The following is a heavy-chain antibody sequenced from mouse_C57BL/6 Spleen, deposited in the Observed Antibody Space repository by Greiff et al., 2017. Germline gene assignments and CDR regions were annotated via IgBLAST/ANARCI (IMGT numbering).Heavy chain of an antibody. V-gene: IGHV1-76*01. D-gene: IGHD2-1*01. CDR2: IYPGSGNT. CDR3: VYGNYGYFDV. CDR1: GYTFTDYY. Sequence: VQLQESGAELVRPGASVKLSCKASGYTFTDYYINWVKQRPGQGLEWIARIYPGSGNTYYNEKFKGKATLTAEKSSSTAYMQLSSLTSEDSAVYFCVYGNYGYFDVWGTGTTVTVSS. J-gene: IGHJ1*03.